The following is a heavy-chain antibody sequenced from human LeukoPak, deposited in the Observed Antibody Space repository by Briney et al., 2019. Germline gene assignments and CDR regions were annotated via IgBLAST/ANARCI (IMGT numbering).Heavy chain of an antibody. CDR2: MSGSGGST. CDR3: ASDFSGWYLTEDY. V-gene: IGHV3-23*01. J-gene: IGHJ4*02. Sequence: GGSLRLSCAASGFXFSSYAMSWVRQAPGKGLEWVSVMSGSGGSTYYVDSVKGRFTISRDNSKNTLYLQMNSLRAEDTAVYYCASDFSGWYLTEDYWGQGTLVTVSS. D-gene: IGHD6-19*01. CDR1: GFXFSSYA.